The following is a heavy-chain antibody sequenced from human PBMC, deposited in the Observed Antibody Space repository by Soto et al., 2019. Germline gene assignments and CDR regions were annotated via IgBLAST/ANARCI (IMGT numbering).Heavy chain of an antibody. CDR3: ARGGSGAYCQDY. Sequence: EVQLVESGGDFVQPGGSLRLSCAASGFTFSSNWMHWVRQVPRKGLVWVSRINSDGSRVNYADSVKGRFAISRDNAKNTLYLHVNSLTVEETAVYSCARGGSGAYCQDYWGRGTLVTVSS. J-gene: IGHJ4*02. V-gene: IGHV3-74*01. D-gene: IGHD3-16*01. CDR2: INSDGSRV. CDR1: GFTFSSNW.